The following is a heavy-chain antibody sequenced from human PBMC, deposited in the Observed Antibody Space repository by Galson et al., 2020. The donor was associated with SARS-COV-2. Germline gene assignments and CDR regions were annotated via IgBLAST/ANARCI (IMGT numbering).Heavy chain of an antibody. J-gene: IGHJ6*02. CDR3: ARLPEAAADGRGFYYYYGMDV. Sequence: ASVKVSCKASGYTFTGYYMHWVRQAPGQGLEWMGWINPNSGGTNYAQKFQGRVTMTRDTSISTAYMELSRLRSDDTAVYYCARLPEAAADGRGFYYYYGMDVWGQGTTVTVSS. CDR2: INPNSGGT. CDR1: GYTFTGYY. D-gene: IGHD6-13*01. V-gene: IGHV1-2*02.